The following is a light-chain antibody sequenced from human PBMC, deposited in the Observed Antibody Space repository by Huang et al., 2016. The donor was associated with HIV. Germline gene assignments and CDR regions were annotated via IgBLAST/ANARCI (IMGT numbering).Light chain of an antibody. CDR3: QKYDSVPRT. J-gene: IGKJ1*01. Sequence: DIQMTQYPSSLSASVGDRVTITCRASQDINNYLAWYQKKAGQVPKLLIYAASSLQSGVPSRFSGRVSGTDFTLTISRLQPEDVAIYYWQKYDSVPRTFGQGTKVEIK. CDR2: AAS. V-gene: IGKV1-27*01. CDR1: QDINNY.